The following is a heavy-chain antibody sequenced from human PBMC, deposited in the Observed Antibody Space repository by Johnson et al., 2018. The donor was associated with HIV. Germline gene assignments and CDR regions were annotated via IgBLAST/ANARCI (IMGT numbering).Heavy chain of an antibody. Sequence: QVQLVESGGGVVQPGRSLRLSCAASGFTFTTYTIHWVRQPPGKGLEWVAVISYDGINKYYADSVKGRFTISRDNAKNSLYLQMNSLRAEDTAVYYCARGGYNWNYGQGGAFDIWGQGTMVTVSS. J-gene: IGHJ3*02. CDR2: ISYDGINK. CDR1: GFTFTTYT. CDR3: ARGGYNWNYGQGGAFDI. V-gene: IGHV3-30-3*01. D-gene: IGHD1-7*01.